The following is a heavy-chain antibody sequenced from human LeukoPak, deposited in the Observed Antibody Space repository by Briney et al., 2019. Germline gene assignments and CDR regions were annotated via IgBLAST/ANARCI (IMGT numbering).Heavy chain of an antibody. CDR3: ASGRSGYSSSWYYFDY. D-gene: IGHD6-13*01. CDR2: IIPIFGTA. V-gene: IGHV1-69*05. J-gene: IGHJ4*02. CDR1: GGTFSSYA. Sequence: SVKVSCKASGGTFSSYAISWVRQAPGQGLEWMGGIIPIFGTANYAQKFQGRVTITTDESTSTAYMELSSLRSEDTAVYYCASGRSGYSSSWYYFDYWGQGTLVTVSS.